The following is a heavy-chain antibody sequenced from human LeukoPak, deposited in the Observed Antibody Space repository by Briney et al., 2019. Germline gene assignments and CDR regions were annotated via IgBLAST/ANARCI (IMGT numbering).Heavy chain of an antibody. CDR2: INPNSGGT. J-gene: IGHJ4*02. CDR1: GYAFTGYQ. D-gene: IGHD6-19*01. V-gene: IGHV1-2*02. CDR3: ARDQGSGPPRPDY. Sequence: ASVKVSCKASGYAFTGYQMHWVRQAPGQGLEWMGWINPNSGGTNYAQKFQGRVTMTRDTSISTAYMELSRLRSDDTAVYYCARDQGSGPPRPDYWGQGTLVTVSS.